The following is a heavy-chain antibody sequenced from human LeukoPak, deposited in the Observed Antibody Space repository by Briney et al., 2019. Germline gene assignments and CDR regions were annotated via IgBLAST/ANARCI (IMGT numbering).Heavy chain of an antibody. D-gene: IGHD3-10*01. CDR3: ASLLSFYGSGSYRDY. CDR2: IYYSGST. Sequence: SETLSLTCTVSGGSISSSSYYWGWIRQPPGKGLEWIGSIYYSGSTYYNPSLKSRVTISVDTSKNQFSLKLSSVTAADTAAYYCASLLSFYGSGSYRDYWGQGTLVTVSS. CDR1: GGSISSSSYY. J-gene: IGHJ4*02. V-gene: IGHV4-39*01.